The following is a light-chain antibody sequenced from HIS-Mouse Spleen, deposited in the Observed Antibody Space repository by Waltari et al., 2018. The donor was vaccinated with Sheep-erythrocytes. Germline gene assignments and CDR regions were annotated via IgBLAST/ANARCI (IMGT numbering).Light chain of an antibody. CDR2: QDR. CDR3: QAWDSSSWV. Sequence: SYELTQPPSVSVSPGTTASITCSGAKLGDKYACWYQQKPGQSPVLVIYQDRKRPSGIPERFSGSNSGNTATLTISGTQAMDEADYYCQAWDSSSWVFGGGTKLTVL. V-gene: IGLV3-1*01. J-gene: IGLJ3*02. CDR1: KLGDKY.